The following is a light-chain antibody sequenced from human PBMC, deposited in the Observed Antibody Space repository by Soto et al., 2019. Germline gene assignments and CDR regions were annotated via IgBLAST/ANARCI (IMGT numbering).Light chain of an antibody. CDR2: GAS. Sequence: EIVMTQSPARLCVSPGERATLSCRSSQSVSSNLAWYQQKPAQAPRLLIYGASSRATGIPDRFSGSGSGTDFALTISRLEPEDFAVYFCQQYANSPFTFGPGTKVDIK. V-gene: IGKV3-20*01. CDR1: QSVSSN. J-gene: IGKJ3*01. CDR3: QQYANSPFT.